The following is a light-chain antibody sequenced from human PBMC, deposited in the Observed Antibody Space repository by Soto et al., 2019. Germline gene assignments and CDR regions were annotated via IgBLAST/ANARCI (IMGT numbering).Light chain of an antibody. CDR3: CSYAGSYTYV. Sequence: QSALTQPRSVSGSPGQSVTISCTGTSSDVGGYNYVSWYQHHPGKAPKLMIYDVSKRPSGVPDRFSGSKSGNTASLTISGLQAEDEADYYYCSYAGSYTYVFGTGTKLTVL. CDR2: DVS. CDR1: SSDVGGYNY. V-gene: IGLV2-11*01. J-gene: IGLJ1*01.